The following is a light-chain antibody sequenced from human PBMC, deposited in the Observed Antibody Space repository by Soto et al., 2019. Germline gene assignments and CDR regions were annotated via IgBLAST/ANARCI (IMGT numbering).Light chain of an antibody. J-gene: IGKJ4*01. CDR3: QQLRMYPST. V-gene: IGKV1-9*01. CDR1: QDIAIY. CDR2: AAS. Sequence: IQLTQSPSSLSASVGDRVTITCRASQDIAIYLAWYQQKPGEAPKLLIYAASTLYGGVPSRFSGSGSGTDFALTINGLQPEDFATYYCQQLRMYPSTFGGGTKVDIK.